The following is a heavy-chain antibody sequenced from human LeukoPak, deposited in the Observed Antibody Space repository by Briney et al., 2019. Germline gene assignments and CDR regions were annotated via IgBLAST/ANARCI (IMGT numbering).Heavy chain of an antibody. CDR3: ARDFFSYDGTENNYEDTFDI. CDR2: ISGSTGST. CDR1: GYTFSTYG. V-gene: IGHV1-18*01. J-gene: IGHJ3*02. D-gene: IGHD3-22*01. Sequence: ASVKVSCKASGYTFSTYGITWVREAPGQGPEWLVWISGSTGSTHYSQAVQGRVTMTTDTSTATAYMELRSLNSDDTAVYYCARDFFSYDGTENNYEDTFDIWGQGTMVTVSS.